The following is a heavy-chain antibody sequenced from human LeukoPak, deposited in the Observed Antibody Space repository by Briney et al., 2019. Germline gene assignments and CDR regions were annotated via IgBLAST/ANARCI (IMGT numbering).Heavy chain of an antibody. CDR1: GFTFSSYR. CDR2: ISSSSSYI. D-gene: IGHD4-17*01. Sequence: GGSLRLSCAASGFTFSSYRMNWVRQAPGKGLEWVSSISSSSSYIYYADSVKGRFTISRDNAKNSLYLQMNSLRAEDTAVYYCARDRGVTTDAFDIWGQGTMVTVSS. CDR3: ARDRGVTTDAFDI. J-gene: IGHJ3*02. V-gene: IGHV3-21*01.